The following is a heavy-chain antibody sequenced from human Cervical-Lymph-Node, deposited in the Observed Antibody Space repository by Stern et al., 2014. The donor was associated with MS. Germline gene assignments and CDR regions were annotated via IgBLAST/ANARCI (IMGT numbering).Heavy chain of an antibody. CDR1: GGSISSGSYY. Sequence: MQLVESGPGLVKPSQTLSLTCTVSGGSISSGSYYWSWIRQPAGKGLEWIGRIYTSGSTNYNPSLKSRVTISVDTSKNQFSRKLSSVTAADTAVYYCARDLVGYSYGNWYFDLWGRGTLVTVSS. CDR3: ARDLVGYSYGNWYFDL. D-gene: IGHD5-18*01. CDR2: IYTSGST. J-gene: IGHJ2*01. V-gene: IGHV4-61*02.